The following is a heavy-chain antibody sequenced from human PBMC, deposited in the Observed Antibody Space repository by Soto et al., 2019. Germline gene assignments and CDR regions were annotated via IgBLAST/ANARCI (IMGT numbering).Heavy chain of an antibody. D-gene: IGHD2-21*02. CDR1: GYSFTSYW. CDR2: IYPGDSDT. CDR3: ARQYCGGDCSTLDYYGMDV. Sequence: PGESLKISCKGSGYSFTSYWIGWVRQMPGKGLEWMGIIYPGDSDTRYSPSFQGQVTISADKSISTAYLQWSSLKASDTAMYYCARQYCGGDCSTLDYYGMDVWGQGTTVTVS. J-gene: IGHJ6*02. V-gene: IGHV5-51*01.